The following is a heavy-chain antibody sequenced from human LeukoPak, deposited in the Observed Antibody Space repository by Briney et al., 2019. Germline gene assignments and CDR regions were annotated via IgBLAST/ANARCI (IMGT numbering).Heavy chain of an antibody. CDR2: INAGNGNT. CDR3: ARDPVDGVVVNAFDY. J-gene: IGHJ4*02. CDR1: GYIFISYA. D-gene: IGHD3-22*01. Sequence: ASVKVSCKASGYIFISYAMHWVRQAPGQRLEWMGWINAGNGNTKYSQKFQGRVTITRDTSTSTAYMELRSLRSDDTAVYYCARDPVDGVVVNAFDYWGQGTLVTVSS. V-gene: IGHV1-3*01.